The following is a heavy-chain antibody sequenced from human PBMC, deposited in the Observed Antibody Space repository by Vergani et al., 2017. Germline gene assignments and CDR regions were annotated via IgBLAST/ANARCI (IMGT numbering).Heavy chain of an antibody. CDR1: GFPVSSNY. V-gene: IGHV3-53*04. CDR3: ARQDSSSCAFDY. CDR2: IYSGGST. Sequence: EVKLVESGGGLVQPGGSLRLSCAASGFPVSSNYMRWVRQAPGKGLEWVAVIYSGGSTYYADSVKGRFTISRHNSKNTLYFQMNSLRAEDTAVYYCARQDSSSCAFDYWGQGTLVTVSS. J-gene: IGHJ4*02. D-gene: IGHD6-13*01.